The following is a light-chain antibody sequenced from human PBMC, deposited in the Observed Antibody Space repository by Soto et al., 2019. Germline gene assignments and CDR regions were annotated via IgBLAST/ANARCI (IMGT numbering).Light chain of an antibody. V-gene: IGKV3-15*01. CDR1: QSVSNN. J-gene: IGKJ1*01. Sequence: EIVMTQSPATLSVSPGERATLSCRASQSVSNNLAWYQKKPGQAPRLLIYGASTRATGIPARFSGGGSGTEFTLTISSLQSEDVAVYYCQPYNNWWTFGQGTRVEIK. CDR2: GAS. CDR3: QPYNNWWT.